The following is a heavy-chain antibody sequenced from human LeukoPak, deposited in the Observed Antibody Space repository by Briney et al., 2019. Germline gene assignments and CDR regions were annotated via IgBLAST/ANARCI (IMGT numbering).Heavy chain of an antibody. J-gene: IGHJ3*02. CDR2: ISGSGGST. D-gene: IGHD3-10*01. CDR1: GFTFSSYA. CDR3: AKGELWFGESQDAFDI. Sequence: GGSLRLSCADSGFTFSSYAMSWVRQAPGKGLEWVSAISGSGGSTYYADSVKGRFTISRDNSKNTLYLQMNSLRAEDTAVYYCAKGELWFGESQDAFDIWGQGTMVTVSS. V-gene: IGHV3-23*01.